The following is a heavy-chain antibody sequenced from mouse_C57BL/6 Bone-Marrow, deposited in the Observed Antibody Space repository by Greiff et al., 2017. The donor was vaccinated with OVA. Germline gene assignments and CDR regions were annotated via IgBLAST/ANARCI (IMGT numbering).Heavy chain of an antibody. V-gene: IGHV2-2*01. D-gene: IGHD3-2*02. CDR1: GFSLTSYG. Sequence: QVQLKESGPGLVQPSQSLSITCTVSGFSLTSYGVHWVRQSPGKGLEWLGVIWSGGSTDYNAAFISRLSISKDNSKSQVFFKMNSLQADDTAIYYCARRGRQLRYGFAYWGQGTLVTVSA. CDR3: ARRGRQLRYGFAY. J-gene: IGHJ3*01. CDR2: IWSGGST.